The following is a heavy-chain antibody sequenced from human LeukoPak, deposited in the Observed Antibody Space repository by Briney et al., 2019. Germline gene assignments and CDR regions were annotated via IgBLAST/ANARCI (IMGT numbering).Heavy chain of an antibody. CDR2: ISYDGSNK. CDR3: AKEGPWEYDSSGYYGYYYYGMDV. Sequence: PGRSLRLSCAASGFTFSSYGMHWVRQAPGKGLEWVAVISYDGSNKYYADSVKGRFTISRDNSKNTLYLQMNSLRAEDTAVYYCAKEGPWEYDSSGYYGYYYYGMDVWGQGTTVTASS. CDR1: GFTFSSYG. J-gene: IGHJ6*02. D-gene: IGHD3-22*01. V-gene: IGHV3-30*18.